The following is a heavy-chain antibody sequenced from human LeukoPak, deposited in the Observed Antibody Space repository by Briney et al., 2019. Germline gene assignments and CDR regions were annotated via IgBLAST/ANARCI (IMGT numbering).Heavy chain of an antibody. CDR3: AKGQELDDGVFDS. CDR1: GFTFSSIA. V-gene: IGHV3-23*01. CDR2: IRSNGDTT. J-gene: IGHJ4*02. Sequence: PGGSLRLSCAASGFTFSSIAMTWVRQAPGKGLEWVSTIRSNGDTTYNADSVKGRFTISRDNSKKTLYLQLNSLRVEDTAIYYCAKGQELDDGVFDSWGQGTLVTVSS. D-gene: IGHD1-1*01.